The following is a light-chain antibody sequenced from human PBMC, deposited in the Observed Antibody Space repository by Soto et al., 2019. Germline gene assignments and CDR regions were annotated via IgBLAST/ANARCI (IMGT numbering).Light chain of an antibody. Sequence: DIQMTQSPATLSASVGDRVTITCRASHIIGNWLAWYQQKPGKAPNLLIYKASSLQSGVPSRFSGSGSGTEFPLTISGLQPDDFAIYYCQQNNSYPLTCGGGTKVDVK. CDR1: HIIGNW. CDR3: QQNNSYPLT. V-gene: IGKV1-5*03. J-gene: IGKJ4*02. CDR2: KAS.